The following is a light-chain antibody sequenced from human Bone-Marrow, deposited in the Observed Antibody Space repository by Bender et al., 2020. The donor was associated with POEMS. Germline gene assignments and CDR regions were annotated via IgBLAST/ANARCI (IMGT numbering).Light chain of an antibody. V-gene: IGLV1-40*01. Sequence: QSVLTQPPSVSGAPGQRVTISCTGSSSNTGSGYDINWYQHLPGTAPKLLIYGYNNRPSGVPDRFSGSKSGNTASLTISGLQAEDEADYYCCSYAGYYTVFGGGTKLTVL. CDR2: GYN. CDR1: SSNTGSGYD. J-gene: IGLJ3*02. CDR3: CSYAGYYTV.